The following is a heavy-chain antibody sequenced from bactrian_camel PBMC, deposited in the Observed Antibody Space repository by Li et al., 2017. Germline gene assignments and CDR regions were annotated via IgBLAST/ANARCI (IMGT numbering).Heavy chain of an antibody. D-gene: IGHD6*01. CDR1: GFTLDESD. Sequence: HVQLVESGGALVQPGGSLTLSCTASGFTLDESDMAWYRQAPGNECELVSTPNSDGTTYYADSVKGRFTISQDYAKNTLYLQMNSLKLEDAAAYYCTTHPPTVVGGLPFCDYWGQ. V-gene: IGHV3S55*01. CDR3: TTHPPTVVGGLPFCDY. CDR2: PNSDGTT. J-gene: IGHJ4*01.